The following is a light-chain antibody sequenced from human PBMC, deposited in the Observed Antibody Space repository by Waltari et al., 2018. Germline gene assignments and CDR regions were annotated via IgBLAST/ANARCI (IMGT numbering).Light chain of an antibody. J-gene: IGKJ4*01. CDR2: DAS. V-gene: IGKV1-12*01. CDR3: QQASRFPLT. Sequence: DIQIPKSQSSVSASLGDKATITCRASQGVNSCLAWYQQKPGKAPKLLIYDASSMQPGIPDRFSGGESGTDFRLTISSLEPEDFATYYCQQASRFPLTFGEGTKVEIK. CDR1: QGVNSC.